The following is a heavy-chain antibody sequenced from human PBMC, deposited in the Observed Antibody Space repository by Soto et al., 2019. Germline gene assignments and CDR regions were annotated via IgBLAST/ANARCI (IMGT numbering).Heavy chain of an antibody. CDR2: ISWNSGSI. D-gene: IGHD5-12*01. CDR1: GSTSDDYA. J-gene: IGHJ4*02. V-gene: IGHV3-9*01. Sequence: QPGGSLRLSCAASGSTSDDYAMRWVRQAPGKRLEWVSGISWNSGSIGYADSVKGRFTISRDNAKNSLYLQMNSLRSEDTALYYCAKDMGYDLSPLGYFDYWGQGTLVTVSS. CDR3: AKDMGYDLSPLGYFDY.